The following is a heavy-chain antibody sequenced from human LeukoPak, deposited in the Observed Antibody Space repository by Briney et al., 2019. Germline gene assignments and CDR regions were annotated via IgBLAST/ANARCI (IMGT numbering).Heavy chain of an antibody. CDR2: LSYDGSNK. Sequence: GRSLRLSCAVSGFTFSNYGMHWVRQAPDNGLEWVAVLSYDGSNKYYGDSVKGRFTISRDNSKNTLYLQMNSLRAEDTAVYYCAKVSRSGMAAAGFNYWGQGTLVTVSS. D-gene: IGHD6-25*01. CDR3: AKVSRSGMAAAGFNY. J-gene: IGHJ4*02. V-gene: IGHV3-30*18. CDR1: GFTFSNYG.